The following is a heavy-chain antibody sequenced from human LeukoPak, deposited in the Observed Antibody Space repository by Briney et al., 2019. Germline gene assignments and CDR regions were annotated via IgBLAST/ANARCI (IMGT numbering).Heavy chain of an antibody. Sequence: SETLSLTCTVSGGSISSGDYYWSWIRQPPGKGLEWIGYIYYSGSTYYNPSLKSRVTIPVDTSKNQFSLKLSSVTAADTAVYYCARAKLGYCSSTSCYYCWFDPWGQGTLVTVSS. J-gene: IGHJ5*02. V-gene: IGHV4-30-4*01. D-gene: IGHD2-2*01. CDR3: ARAKLGYCSSTSCYYCWFDP. CDR2: IYYSGST. CDR1: GGSISSGDYY.